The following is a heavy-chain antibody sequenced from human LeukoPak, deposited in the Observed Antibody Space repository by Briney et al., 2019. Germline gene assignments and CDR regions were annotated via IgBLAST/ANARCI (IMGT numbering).Heavy chain of an antibody. J-gene: IGHJ4*02. D-gene: IGHD6-19*01. CDR2: IGGGGPTT. CDR1: GFTFSTYA. Sequence: GGSLRLSCAASGFTFSTYAMNWVRQAPAKGLEWVSTIGGGGPTTDYADSVKDRFTISRDNSKNTLYLQMNSLRAEDTAVYFCARGFLGGTDQYFDSWGQGTLVTVST. CDR3: ARGFLGGTDQYFDS. V-gene: IGHV3-23*01.